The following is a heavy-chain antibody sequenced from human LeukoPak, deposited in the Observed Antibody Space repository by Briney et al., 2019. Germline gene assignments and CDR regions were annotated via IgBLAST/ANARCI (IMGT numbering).Heavy chain of an antibody. Sequence: GGSLRLSCAASGFTFDDYAMHWVRQAPGKGLEWVSGISWNSGSIGYADSVKGRFTISRDNAKNSLYLQMNSLRAEDTALYYCAKSSGYYDFWSGYLPKMYQEYYFDYWGQGTLVTVSS. V-gene: IGHV3-9*01. CDR3: AKSSGYYDFWSGYLPKMYQEYYFDY. CDR2: ISWNSGSI. CDR1: GFTFDDYA. D-gene: IGHD3-3*01. J-gene: IGHJ4*02.